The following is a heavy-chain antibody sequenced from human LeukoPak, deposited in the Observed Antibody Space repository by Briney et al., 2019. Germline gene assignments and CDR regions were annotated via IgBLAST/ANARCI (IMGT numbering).Heavy chain of an antibody. CDR3: AREPDYGDYVRYFDY. Sequence: GGSLRLSCAASGFTFSSYSMNWVRQAPGKGLEWVSSISSSSSYIYYAASVKGRFTISRDNAKNSLYLQMNSLRAEDTAVYYCAREPDYGDYVRYFDYWGQGTLVTVSS. V-gene: IGHV3-21*04. D-gene: IGHD4-17*01. J-gene: IGHJ4*02. CDR1: GFTFSSYS. CDR2: ISSSSSYI.